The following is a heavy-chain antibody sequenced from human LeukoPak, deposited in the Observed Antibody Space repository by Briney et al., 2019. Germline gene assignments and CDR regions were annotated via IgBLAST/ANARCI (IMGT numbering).Heavy chain of an antibody. CDR2: ISSSSTI. J-gene: IGHJ6*03. V-gene: IGHV3-48*04. Sequence: GGSLRLSCAASGFTFSSYSMNWVRQAPGKGLEWVSYISSSSTIYYADSVKGRFTISRDNAKNSLYLQMDSLRAEDTAVYYCARETYYYGSGSYPHYYYMDVWGKGTTVTVSS. D-gene: IGHD3-10*01. CDR3: ARETYYYGSGSYPHYYYMDV. CDR1: GFTFSSYS.